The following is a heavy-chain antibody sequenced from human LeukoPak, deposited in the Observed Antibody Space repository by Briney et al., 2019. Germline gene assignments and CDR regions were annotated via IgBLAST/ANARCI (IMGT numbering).Heavy chain of an antibody. CDR3: VKLDRYGDYDYFQH. Sequence: GGSLRLSCSASGFTFSSYAMHWVRQAPGKGLEYVSAISSNGGSTYYADSVKGRFTTSRDNSKNTLYLQMSSLRAEDTAVYYCVKLDRYGDYDYFQHWGQGTLVTVSS. CDR1: GFTFSSYA. D-gene: IGHD4-17*01. V-gene: IGHV3-64D*06. CDR2: ISSNGGST. J-gene: IGHJ1*01.